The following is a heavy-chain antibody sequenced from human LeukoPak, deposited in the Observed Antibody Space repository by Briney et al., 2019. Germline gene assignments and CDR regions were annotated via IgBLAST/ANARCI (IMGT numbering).Heavy chain of an antibody. D-gene: IGHD2-15*01. J-gene: IGHJ3*02. Sequence: ASVKVSCKASGYTFTGYYMHWVRQAPGQGLEWMGWINPNSGGTNYAQKFQGWVTMTRDTSISTAYMELSRLRSDDAAVYYCARGFVASGGSFRVAFDIWGQGTMVTVSS. CDR2: INPNSGGT. CDR1: GYTFTGYY. CDR3: ARGFVASGGSFRVAFDI. V-gene: IGHV1-2*04.